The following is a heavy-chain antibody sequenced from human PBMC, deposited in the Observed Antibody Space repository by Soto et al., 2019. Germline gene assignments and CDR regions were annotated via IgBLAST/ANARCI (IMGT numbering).Heavy chain of an antibody. J-gene: IGHJ4*02. CDR2: IKEDGSEI. CDR1: AFSFSNYW. V-gene: IGHV3-7*01. CDR3: SRGWAFLNY. D-gene: IGHD3-3*02. Sequence: LRLSCETSAFSFSNYWMTWVRQAPGKGLEWVANIKEDGSEIYYLDSVKGRFTISRDNAKNSLYLQMNSLRVEDTAVYYCSRGWAFLNYWGQGMLVTVSS.